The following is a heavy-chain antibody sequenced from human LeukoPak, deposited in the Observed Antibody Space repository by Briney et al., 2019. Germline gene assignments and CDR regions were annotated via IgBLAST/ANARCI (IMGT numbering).Heavy chain of an antibody. CDR3: ALMICSTTSCWIDY. CDR1: GFTFSDYY. J-gene: IGHJ4*02. CDR2: IGDSGSTI. V-gene: IGHV3-11*04. D-gene: IGHD2-2*01. Sequence: PGGSLRLSCAASGFTFSDYYMAWMRQAPGKGLEWASYIGDSGSTIFYADSVKGRFTISTGDAKNPLYLQMNSLRAEDTAVYYCALMICSTTSCWIDYWGQGTLVTVSS.